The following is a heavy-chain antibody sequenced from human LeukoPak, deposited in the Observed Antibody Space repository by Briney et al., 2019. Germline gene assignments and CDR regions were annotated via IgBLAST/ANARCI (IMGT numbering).Heavy chain of an antibody. D-gene: IGHD3-10*01. CDR2: ISGSGSTR. J-gene: IGHJ4*02. Sequence: GGSLRLSCAASGVTFSSDEMNWVGQAPGKVLEGGSYISGSGSTRYYADSVKGRFTISRENAKNSLYLQMNSLRAEDTAVYYCAKALSYYGSGSLDSWGPGTPVTVSS. CDR3: AKALSYYGSGSLDS. CDR1: GVTFSSDE. V-gene: IGHV3-48*03.